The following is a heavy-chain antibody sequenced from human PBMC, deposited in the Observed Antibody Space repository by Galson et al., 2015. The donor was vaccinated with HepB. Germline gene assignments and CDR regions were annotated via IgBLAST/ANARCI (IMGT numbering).Heavy chain of an antibody. Sequence: KVSCKVSGYTLTELSMHWVRQMPGKGLEWMGIIYPGDSDTRYSPSFQGQVTISADKSTSTAYLQWSSLKASDTAMYYCARHWGWYYYGMDVWGQGTTVTVSS. J-gene: IGHJ6*02. CDR2: IYPGDSDT. CDR1: GYTLTELS. CDR3: ARHWGWYYYGMDV. D-gene: IGHD3-16*01. V-gene: IGHV5-51*01.